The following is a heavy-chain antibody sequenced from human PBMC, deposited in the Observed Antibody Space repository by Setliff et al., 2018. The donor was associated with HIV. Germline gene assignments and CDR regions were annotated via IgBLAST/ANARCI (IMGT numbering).Heavy chain of an antibody. CDR2: IIPLFNTS. CDR1: GGNFSTYG. Sequence: SVKVSCKASGGNFSTYGISWVRQAPGQGLEWTGGIIPLFNTSNYAQKLQGRVTITADESTSTAYMELSSLRSEDSAVYYCARDRFCSRGSCYEPNWFDPWGQGTLVTVSS. D-gene: IGHD2-15*01. V-gene: IGHV1-69*13. J-gene: IGHJ5*02. CDR3: ARDRFCSRGSCYEPNWFDP.